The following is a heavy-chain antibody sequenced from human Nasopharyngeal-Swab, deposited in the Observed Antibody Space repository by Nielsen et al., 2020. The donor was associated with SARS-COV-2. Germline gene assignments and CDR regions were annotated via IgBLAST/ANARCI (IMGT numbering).Heavy chain of an antibody. CDR1: GGTFSSYA. V-gene: IGHV1-69*06. CDR2: IIPIFGTA. J-gene: IGHJ4*02. D-gene: IGHD1-7*01. CDR3: ATVQNWNYGGADY. Sequence: SVKVSCKASGGTFSSYAISWVRQAPGQGLEWMGGIIPIFGTANYAQKFQGRVTMTEDTSTDTAYMELSSLRSEDTAVYYCATVQNWNYGGADYWGQGTLVTVSS.